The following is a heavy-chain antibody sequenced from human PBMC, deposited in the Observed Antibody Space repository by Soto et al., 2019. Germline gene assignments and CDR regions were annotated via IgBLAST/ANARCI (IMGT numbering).Heavy chain of an antibody. Sequence: VGSLRLSCAASGFTFSSYNMDWVRQAPGKGLEWVSSISSSSTYIYYADSVKGRFTISRDNAKNSLYLQMNSLRAEDTAVYYCARDIGYSYGYALDYWGQGTLVTVSS. D-gene: IGHD5-18*01. CDR1: GFTFSSYN. CDR3: ARDIGYSYGYALDY. CDR2: ISSSSTYI. J-gene: IGHJ4*02. V-gene: IGHV3-21*01.